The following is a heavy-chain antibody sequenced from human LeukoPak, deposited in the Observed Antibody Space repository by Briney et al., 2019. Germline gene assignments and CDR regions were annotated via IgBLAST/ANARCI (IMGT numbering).Heavy chain of an antibody. CDR2: ISIYNGNT. D-gene: IGHD6-19*01. V-gene: IGHV1-18*01. CDR3: ARDGIAVAGTGFYFDY. CDR1: GYTFTNYG. Sequence: ASVKVSCKASGYTFTNYGISWVRQAPGQGLEWMGWISIYNGNTDYAQKLRGRVTMTTDTSTSTAYMELRSLRSDDTAVYYCARDGIAVAGTGFYFDYWGQGTLVTVSS. J-gene: IGHJ4*02.